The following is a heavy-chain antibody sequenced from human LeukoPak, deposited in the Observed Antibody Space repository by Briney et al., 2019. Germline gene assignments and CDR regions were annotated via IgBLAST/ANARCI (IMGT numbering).Heavy chain of an antibody. CDR1: GGSISSSNW. V-gene: IGHV4-4*02. Sequence: SETLSLTCAVSGGSISSSNWWSWVRQLPGKGLEWIGYIYYSGSTNYNPSLKSRVTISVDTSKNQFSLKLSSVTAADTAVYYCARRSNYYDSSGYDAFDIWGQGTMVTVSS. CDR3: ARRSNYYDSSGYDAFDI. J-gene: IGHJ3*02. CDR2: IYYSGST. D-gene: IGHD3-22*01.